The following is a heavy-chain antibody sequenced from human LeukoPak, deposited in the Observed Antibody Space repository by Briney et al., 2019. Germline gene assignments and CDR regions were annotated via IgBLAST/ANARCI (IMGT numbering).Heavy chain of an antibody. V-gene: IGHV4-4*07. Sequence: SETLSLTCTVSGGSISSYYWSWIRQPAGKGLEWIGRVYTSGSTNYNPSLKSRVTISVDTSKNQFSLKLSSVTAADTAVYYCAKTFLAAAGTTPSFPFYRSGWYFDLWGRGTLVTVSS. CDR2: VYTSGST. CDR3: AKTFLAAAGTTPSFPFYRSGWYFDL. D-gene: IGHD6-13*01. J-gene: IGHJ2*01. CDR1: GGSISSYY.